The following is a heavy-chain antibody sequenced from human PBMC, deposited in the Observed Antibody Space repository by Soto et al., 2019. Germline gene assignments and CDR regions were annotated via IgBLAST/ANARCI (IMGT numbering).Heavy chain of an antibody. CDR2: IIPIFGTA. CDR3: ARDFGEWERPTGFDY. CDR1: GGTFSSYA. D-gene: IGHD3-10*01. Sequence: VQLVQSGAEVQKPGSSVTVSCTASGGTFSSYALSWVRQAPGQGLEWMGGIIPIFGTAIYAQKFPGRVTITADKSTSTAYMELSSLRSEDTAVYYCARDFGEWERPTGFDYWGQGTLVTVSS. V-gene: IGHV1-69*06. J-gene: IGHJ4*02.